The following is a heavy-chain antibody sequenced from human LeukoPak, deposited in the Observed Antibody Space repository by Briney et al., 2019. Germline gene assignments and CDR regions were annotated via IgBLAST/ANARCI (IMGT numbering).Heavy chain of an antibody. V-gene: IGHV3-48*03. CDR1: GFTFSSYE. J-gene: IGHJ4*02. CDR3: ARGEYYYDSSGYRDY. CDR2: ISSSGSTL. Sequence: GGSLRLSCAPSGFTFSSYEMNWVRKAPGKGLEWVSYISSSGSTLYYADSVKGRFTISRDNAKNSLYVQMNSRRAEHTAVYYCARGEYYYDSSGYRDYWGQGTLVTVSS. D-gene: IGHD3-22*01.